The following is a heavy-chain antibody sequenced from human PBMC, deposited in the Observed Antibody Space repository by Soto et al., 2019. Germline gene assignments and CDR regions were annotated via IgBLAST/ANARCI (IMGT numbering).Heavy chain of an antibody. J-gene: IGHJ6*02. Sequence: PSETLSLTCTVSGGSISSYYWSWIRQPPGKGLEWIGYIYYSGSTNYNPSLKSRVTISVGTSKNQFSLKLSSVTAADTAVYYCARDSHHYGMEVWCPGITVTLSS. V-gene: IGHV4-59*01. CDR2: IYYSGST. CDR1: GGSISSYY. CDR3: ARDSHHYGMEV.